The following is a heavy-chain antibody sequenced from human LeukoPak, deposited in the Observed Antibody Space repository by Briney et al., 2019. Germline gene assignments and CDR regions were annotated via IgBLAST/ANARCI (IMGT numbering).Heavy chain of an antibody. CDR1: GASTRSSTYY. J-gene: IGHJ5*02. CDR2: INHSGST. V-gene: IGHV4-39*07. CDR3: ARIQFDP. Sequence: SETLSLTCSVSGASTRSSTYYWGWIRQPPGKGLEWIGEINHSGSTNYNPSLKSRVTISVDTSKNQFSLKLSSVTAADTAVYYCARIQFDPWGQGTLVTVSS.